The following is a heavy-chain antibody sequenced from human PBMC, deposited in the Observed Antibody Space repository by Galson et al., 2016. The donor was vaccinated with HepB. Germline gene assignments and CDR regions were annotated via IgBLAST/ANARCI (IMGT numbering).Heavy chain of an antibody. CDR1: GGSISNYY. V-gene: IGHV4-59*08. CDR2: IYYTGSA. CDR3: AGHSYPFKWFDP. Sequence: SETLSLTCTVSGGSISNYYWSWVRQPPGKGLEWIAYIYYTGSANYNPSVRSRASITVDTSNNQVSLQLSSVTAADTAIYYCAGHSYPFKWFDPWGQGLPVTVSS. J-gene: IGHJ5*02.